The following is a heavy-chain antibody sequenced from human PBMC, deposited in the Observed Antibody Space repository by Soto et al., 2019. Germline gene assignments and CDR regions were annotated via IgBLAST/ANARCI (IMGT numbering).Heavy chain of an antibody. J-gene: IGHJ4*02. V-gene: IGHV3-33*01. Sequence: GGSLRLSCAASGFTFSSYVMHWVRQAPGKGLEWVAVIWYDGSNKYYADSVKGRFTISRDNSKNTLYLQMNSLRAEDTAVYYCARDRVLRKYYDFWSGYPSALDYWGQGTLVTVSS. CDR1: GFTFSSYV. D-gene: IGHD3-3*01. CDR2: IWYDGSNK. CDR3: ARDRVLRKYYDFWSGYPSALDY.